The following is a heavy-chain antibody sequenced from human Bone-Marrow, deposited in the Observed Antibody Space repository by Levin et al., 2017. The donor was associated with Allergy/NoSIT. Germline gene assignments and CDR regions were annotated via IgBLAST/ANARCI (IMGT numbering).Heavy chain of an antibody. D-gene: IGHD1-14*01. CDR3: AREGTPQSWDY. CDR2: IYYIGTT. V-gene: IGHV4-39*07. CDR1: CGSIRRSTYY. Sequence: SQTLSLTCTVSCGSIRRSTYYWVWIRQPPGKGLEWIGSIYYIGTTYYNPSLESRVTISVDTSKNQFSLKLTSVTAADTAVYYCAREGTPQSWDYWGQGTLVTVSS. J-gene: IGHJ4*02.